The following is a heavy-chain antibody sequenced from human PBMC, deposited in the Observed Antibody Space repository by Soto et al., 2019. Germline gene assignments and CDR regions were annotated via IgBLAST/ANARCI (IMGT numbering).Heavy chain of an antibody. CDR1: GYTFTSYD. J-gene: IGHJ6*02. CDR2: MNPNSGNT. Sequence: ASVKVSCKASGYTFTSYDINWVRQATGQGLEWMGWMNPNSGNTGYAQKFQGRVTMTRNTSISTAYMELSSLRSEDTAVYYCARAEDILTGYYYYYYYYGMDVWGQGTTVTVPS. V-gene: IGHV1-8*01. CDR3: ARAEDILTGYYYYYYYYGMDV. D-gene: IGHD3-9*01.